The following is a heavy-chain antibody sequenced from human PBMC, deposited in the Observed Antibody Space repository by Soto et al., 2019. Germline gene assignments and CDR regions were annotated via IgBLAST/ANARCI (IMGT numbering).Heavy chain of an antibody. V-gene: IGHV4-34*01. D-gene: IGHD2-8*01. J-gene: IGHJ5*01. CDR1: GGSFSGYY. CDR3: VRRSTNTCTVSNCFDS. CDR2: INHSGSA. Sequence: SETLSLTCAVYGGSFSGYYSSWIRQPPGKGLEWIGEINHSGSANYNPSLKSRVTISVDTSKNQFSLKLSSVTAADTAVYYCVRRSTNTCTVSNCFDSWGQGTLVTVSS.